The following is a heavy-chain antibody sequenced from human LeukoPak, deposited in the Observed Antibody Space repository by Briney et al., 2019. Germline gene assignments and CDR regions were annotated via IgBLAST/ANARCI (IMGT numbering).Heavy chain of an antibody. Sequence: GGSLRLSCADSGFTFSNSAMSWVRHAPGKGLEWVSPLSGSGITTYYADSVKGRFTISRDNSKNTLYLQMNSLRAEDTAVYYCAKGIYSSGWSYFDYWGHGTLVTVSS. J-gene: IGHJ4*01. D-gene: IGHD6-19*01. CDR2: LSGSGITT. CDR1: GFTFSNSA. CDR3: AKGIYSSGWSYFDY. V-gene: IGHV3-23*01.